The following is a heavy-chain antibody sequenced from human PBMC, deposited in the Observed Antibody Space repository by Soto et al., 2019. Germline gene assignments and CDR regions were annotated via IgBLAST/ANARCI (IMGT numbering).Heavy chain of an antibody. CDR2: IYYNDDR. CDR3: AHSHGRYDIIHFDF. D-gene: IGHD5-12*01. J-gene: IGHJ4*02. Sequence: SGPTLVNPTQTLTLTCTFSGFSFTTAGVAVGWIRQTPGGALEWLTLIYYNDDRRFSPSLKTRLTITGDTSKNQVVLSLTNVDPADTATYFCAHSHGRYDIIHFDFWGQGIPVTVSS. V-gene: IGHV2-5*01. CDR1: GFSFTTAGVA.